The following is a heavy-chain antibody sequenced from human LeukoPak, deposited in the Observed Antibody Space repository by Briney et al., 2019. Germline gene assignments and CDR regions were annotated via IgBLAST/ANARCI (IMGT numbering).Heavy chain of an antibody. J-gene: IGHJ4*02. CDR2: IYYSGTT. CDR3: ARYSGVWSNYFDH. V-gene: IGHV4-39*01. CDR1: GGSISSYY. Sequence: SETLSLTCTVSGGSISSYYWGWIRQPPGKGLEWIGIIYYSGTTYYDPSLKSRVTISIDTSRNQFSLKLSSVSAADTAVYYCARYSGVWSNYFDHWGQGTLVTVSS. D-gene: IGHD5-12*01.